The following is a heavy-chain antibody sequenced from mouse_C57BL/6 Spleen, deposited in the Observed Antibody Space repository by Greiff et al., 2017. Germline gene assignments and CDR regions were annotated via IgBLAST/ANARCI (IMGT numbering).Heavy chain of an antibody. Sequence: QVQLKESGPELVKPGASVKLSCKASGYTFTSYDINWVKQRPGQGLEWIGWIYPRDGSTKYNAKFKGKATLTVDTSSSTAYMELHSLTSEDSAVYFCARSRYNYEGYGYAMDYWGQGTSVTVSS. J-gene: IGHJ4*01. CDR2: IYPRDGST. CDR3: ARSRYNYEGYGYAMDY. V-gene: IGHV1-85*01. CDR1: GYTFTSYD. D-gene: IGHD2-12*01.